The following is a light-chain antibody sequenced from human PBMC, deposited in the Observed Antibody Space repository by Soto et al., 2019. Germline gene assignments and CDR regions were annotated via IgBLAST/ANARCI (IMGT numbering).Light chain of an antibody. J-gene: IGLJ1*01. V-gene: IGLV2-14*01. CDR2: DVS. CDR3: SSYTSSSTLLYV. Sequence: QSVLTQPASVPGSPGQSITISCTGTSSDVGGYNYVSWYQQHPGKAPKLMIYDVSNRPSGVSNRFSGSKSGNTVSLTISGLQAEDEADYYCSSYTSSSTLLYVFGTGTKVTVL. CDR1: SSDVGGYNY.